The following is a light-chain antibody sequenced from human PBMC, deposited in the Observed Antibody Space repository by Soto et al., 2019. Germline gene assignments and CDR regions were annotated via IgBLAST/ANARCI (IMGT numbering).Light chain of an antibody. CDR2: KGT. J-gene: IGLJ1*01. CDR3: CSSAPESTYV. V-gene: IGLV2-23*01. CDR1: SDDVGAYNS. Sequence: QSVLAQPASVSGSPGQSITISCTGTSDDVGAYNSVSWYQQLPHKAPQVILYKGTQRPSGVSSRFSGSTSGNAASLTISGLQAEDEADYFCCSSAPESTYVFGAGTKVTVL.